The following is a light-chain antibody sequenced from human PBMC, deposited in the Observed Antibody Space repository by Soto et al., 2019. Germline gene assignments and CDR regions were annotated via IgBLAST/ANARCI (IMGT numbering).Light chain of an antibody. Sequence: DIQMTQSPSSLSASVGDRVTIICRASQSISSYLNWYQQKPGKAPKLLIYAASSLQSGVPSRFSGSGSGTDFTLTISSLQPEDFVTYYCQQSYSTPRTFGQGTKVEIQ. CDR1: QSISSY. CDR2: AAS. CDR3: QQSYSTPRT. J-gene: IGKJ1*01. V-gene: IGKV1-39*01.